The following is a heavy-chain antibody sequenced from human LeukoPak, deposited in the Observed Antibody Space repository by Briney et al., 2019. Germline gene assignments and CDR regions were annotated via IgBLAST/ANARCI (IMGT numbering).Heavy chain of an antibody. CDR1: GFTFSSYW. J-gene: IGHJ5*02. V-gene: IGHV3-7*01. Sequence: GGSLRLSCAASGFTFSSYWKSWVRQAPGKGLEWVANIKQDGSEKYYVDSVKGRFTISRDNAKNSLYLQMNSLRAEDTAVYYCAREYSSSWENWFDPWGQGTLVTVSS. D-gene: IGHD6-13*01. CDR3: AREYSSSWENWFDP. CDR2: IKQDGSEK.